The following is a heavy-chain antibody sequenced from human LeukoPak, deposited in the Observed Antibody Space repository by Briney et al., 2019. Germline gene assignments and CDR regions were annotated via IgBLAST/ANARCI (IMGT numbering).Heavy chain of an antibody. D-gene: IGHD6-13*01. J-gene: IGHJ6*03. CDR1: GYTFTTYG. V-gene: IGHV1-18*01. CDR3: ARAKSSSWYSYYYYMDV. CDR2: ISAYNGNT. Sequence: GASVTASCTTSGYTFTTYGIDWVRQAPGQGHDWMGWISAYNGNTNYAQKLPGRVTMTTDTSTSTAYMELRSLRSDDTAVYYCARAKSSSWYSYYYYMDVWGKGTTVTVSS.